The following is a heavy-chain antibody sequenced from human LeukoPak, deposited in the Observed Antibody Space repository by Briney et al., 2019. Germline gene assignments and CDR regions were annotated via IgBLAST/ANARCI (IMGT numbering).Heavy chain of an antibody. J-gene: IGHJ1*01. Sequence: GGSLRLSCTAAGFTFGDYAMSWVRQAPGKGLGWVAFIRSKAYGGTTEYAASVRGRFTISRDDSKSIAYLQMNSLKTEDTAVYYCTRAPGSNYYDSSGYYWEYFQHWGQGTLVTVSS. CDR3: TRAPGSNYYDSSGYYWEYFQH. CDR1: GFTFGDYA. CDR2: IRSKAYGGTT. V-gene: IGHV3-49*04. D-gene: IGHD3-22*01.